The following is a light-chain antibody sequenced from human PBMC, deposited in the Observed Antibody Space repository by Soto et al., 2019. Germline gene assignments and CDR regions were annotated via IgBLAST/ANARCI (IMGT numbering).Light chain of an antibody. V-gene: IGKV3-15*01. CDR2: GAS. CDR3: QQYNDYSAWT. Sequence: ELVMTQSPATLSVSPGERATLSCRSSQSITNNLAWYQQRPGQAPRLLIYGASTRATGVPARFSGTESGTEFTLTISSLRPDDFATYYCQQYNDYSAWTFGQGTKVDIK. CDR1: QSITNN. J-gene: IGKJ1*01.